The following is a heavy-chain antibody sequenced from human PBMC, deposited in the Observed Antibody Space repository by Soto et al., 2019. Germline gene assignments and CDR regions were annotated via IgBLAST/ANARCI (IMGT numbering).Heavy chain of an antibody. CDR2: IYYSGST. CDR1: GGSISSGGYY. CDR3: ARTIVSWFDP. V-gene: IGHV4-31*03. D-gene: IGHD2-21*01. J-gene: IGHJ5*02. Sequence: SETLSLTCTVSGGSISSGGYYWSWIRQHPGKGLEWIGYIYYSGSTYYNPSLKSRVTISVDTSKNQFSLKLSSVTAADTAVYYCARTIVSWFDPWGQGTLVTVSS.